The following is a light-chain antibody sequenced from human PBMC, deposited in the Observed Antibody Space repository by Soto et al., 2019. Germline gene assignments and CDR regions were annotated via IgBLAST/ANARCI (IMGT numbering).Light chain of an antibody. CDR1: QSLLYSDGQTY. V-gene: IGKV2D-29*01. CDR2: EVS. CDR3: RHGGEVPST. J-gene: IGKJ2*01. Sequence: DIVMTQTPLSLSVTPGQPASISCKSSQSLLYSDGQTYLYWYQQKPGQPPHVLIYEVSNRFSGVQGRFSGGGGGTDFTLKISRVEADDVGFYYWRHGGEVPSTFGQGTKLEIK.